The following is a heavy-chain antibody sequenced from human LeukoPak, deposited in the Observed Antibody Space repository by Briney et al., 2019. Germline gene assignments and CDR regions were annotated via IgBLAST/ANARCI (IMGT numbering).Heavy chain of an antibody. CDR3: ARGGEAAAGTKNWFDP. CDR2: IYTSGST. J-gene: IGHJ5*02. D-gene: IGHD6-13*01. V-gene: IGHV4-4*07. Sequence: SETLSLTCTVSGGSISSYYWSWIRQPAGKGLEWIGRIYTSGSTNYNPSLKSRVTMSVDTSKNQFSLKLGSVTAADTAVYYGARGGEAAAGTKNWFDPWGQGTLVTVSS. CDR1: GGSISSYY.